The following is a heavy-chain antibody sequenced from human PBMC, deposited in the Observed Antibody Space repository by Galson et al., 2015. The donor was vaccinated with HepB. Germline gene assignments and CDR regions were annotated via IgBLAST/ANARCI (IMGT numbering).Heavy chain of an antibody. CDR1: GYTFTSYY. CDR2: INPSGGST. V-gene: IGHV1-46*01. D-gene: IGHD1-26*01. Sequence: QSGAEVKKPGTSVKVSCKASGYTFTSYYMHWVRQAPGQGLEWMGIINPSGGSTSYAQKFQGRVTMTRDTSTSTVYMELSSLRSEDTAVYYCARDPLWWEPYYYYYYMDVWGKGTTVTVSS. CDR3: ARDPLWWEPYYYYYYMDV. J-gene: IGHJ6*03.